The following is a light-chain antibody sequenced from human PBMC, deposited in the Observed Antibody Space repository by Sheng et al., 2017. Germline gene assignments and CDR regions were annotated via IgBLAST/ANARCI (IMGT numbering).Light chain of an antibody. V-gene: IGKV3-20*01. CDR2: DAS. Sequence: EIVLTQSPGTLSLSPGERVTLSCRASQSVSSSYLAWYQQKPGQAPRLLIYDASSRATGIPDRFSGSGSGADFTLTISRLEPEDFAVYYCQQYGSSPWTFGQGTKVELK. J-gene: IGKJ1*01. CDR1: QSVSSSY. CDR3: QQYGSSPWT.